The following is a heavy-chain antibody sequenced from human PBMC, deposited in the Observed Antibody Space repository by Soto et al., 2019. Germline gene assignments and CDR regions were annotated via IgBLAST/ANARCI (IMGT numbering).Heavy chain of an antibody. CDR2: ISGSGGST. D-gene: IGHD1-26*01. V-gene: IGHV3-23*01. J-gene: IGHJ6*02. CDR1: GFTFSKYA. CDR3: EKSHLVSGTYSKLSGYYYAMDV. Sequence: PGGSLRLSCAASGFTFSKYAMGWVRQAPRKGLEWVSAISGSGGSTYYADSVKGRLSISRDNSKNTLYLQLNSLRAEDTAVYYCEKSHLVSGTYSKLSGYYYAMDVWGQGNTVTVSS.